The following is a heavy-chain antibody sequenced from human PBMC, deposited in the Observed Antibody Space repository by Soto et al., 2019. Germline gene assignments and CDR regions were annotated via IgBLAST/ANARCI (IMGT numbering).Heavy chain of an antibody. V-gene: IGHV1-69*13. Sequence: ASVKVSCKASGGTFSSYAISWVRQAPGQGLEWMGGIIPIFGTANYAQKFQGRVTITADESTSTAYMELSSLRSEDTAVYYCARESQIAVATFDYWGQGTLVTVSS. J-gene: IGHJ4*02. CDR1: GGTFSSYA. CDR2: IIPIFGTA. D-gene: IGHD6-19*01. CDR3: ARESQIAVATFDY.